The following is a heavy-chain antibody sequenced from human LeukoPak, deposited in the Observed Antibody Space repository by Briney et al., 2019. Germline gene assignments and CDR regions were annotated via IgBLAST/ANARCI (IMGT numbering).Heavy chain of an antibody. CDR1: GFTFSSYS. CDR3: ARDDVILDMDV. Sequence: PGGSLRLSCAASGFTFSSYSMNWVRQAPGKGLEWVSYISSSSSTIYYADSVKGRFTISRDNAKNSLYLQMNSLRAEDTAVYYCARDDVILDMDVWGKGTTVTVSS. V-gene: IGHV3-48*01. J-gene: IGHJ6*03. D-gene: IGHD3-16*02. CDR2: ISSSSSTI.